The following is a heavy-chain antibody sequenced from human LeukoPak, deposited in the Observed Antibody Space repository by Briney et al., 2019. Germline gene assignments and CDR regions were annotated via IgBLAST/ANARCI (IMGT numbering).Heavy chain of an antibody. CDR3: ARDYCSGGSCYQTDY. CDR2: ISSSSSTI. D-gene: IGHD2-15*01. Sequence: PGGSLRLSCAASGFTFSSYSMNWVRQAPGKGLGWVSYISSSSSTIYYADSVKGRFTISRDNAKNSLYLQMNSLRAEDTAAYYCARDYCSGGSCYQTDYWGQGTLVTVSS. V-gene: IGHV3-48*01. J-gene: IGHJ4*02. CDR1: GFTFSSYS.